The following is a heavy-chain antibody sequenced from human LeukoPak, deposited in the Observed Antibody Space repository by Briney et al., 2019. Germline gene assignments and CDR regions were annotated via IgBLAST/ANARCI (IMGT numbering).Heavy chain of an antibody. Sequence: GGSLRLSCAASGFTVSSNYMSWVRQAPGKGLERVAMIWYDGSNTYYADSVKGRFTISRDNSKNTLFLQMDSLRAEDTAVYYCARDRSTTHFDYWGQGTLVTVSS. D-gene: IGHD5/OR15-5a*01. V-gene: IGHV3-33*08. CDR2: IWYDGSNT. CDR1: GFTVSSNY. J-gene: IGHJ4*02. CDR3: ARDRSTTHFDY.